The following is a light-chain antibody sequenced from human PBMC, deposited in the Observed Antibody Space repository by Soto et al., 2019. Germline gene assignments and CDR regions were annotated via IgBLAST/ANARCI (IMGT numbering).Light chain of an antibody. V-gene: IGLV2-23*01. CDR1: SNDYNL. CDR3: CSYADRDTPSVL. Sequence: QSALTQPASVSGSPGQSITISCTGTSNDYNLVSWYQQHPGKAPKLMIYEGSKRPSGVSNRFSGSKSGSTASLTISGLQAEDEADYYCCSYADRDTPSVLFGGGTKLTVL. CDR2: EGS. J-gene: IGLJ2*01.